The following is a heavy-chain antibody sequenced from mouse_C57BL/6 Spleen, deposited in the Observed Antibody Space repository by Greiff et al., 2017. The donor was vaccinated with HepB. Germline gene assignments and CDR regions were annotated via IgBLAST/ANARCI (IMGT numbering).Heavy chain of an antibody. CDR1: GFTFSSYA. Sequence: VQLKESGEGLVKPGGSLKLSCAASGFTFSSYAMSWVRQTPEKRLEWVAYISSGGDYIYYADTVKGRFTISRDNARNTLYLQMSSLKSEDTAMYYCTRETGTLYAMDYWGQGTSVTVSS. CDR2: ISSGGDYI. CDR3: TRETGTLYAMDY. V-gene: IGHV5-9-1*02. D-gene: IGHD4-1*01. J-gene: IGHJ4*01.